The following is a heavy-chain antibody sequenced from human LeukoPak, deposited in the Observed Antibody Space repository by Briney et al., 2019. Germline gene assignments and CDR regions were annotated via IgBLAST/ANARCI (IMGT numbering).Heavy chain of an antibody. Sequence: GGSLRVSCVASGFTFSTYWMTWVRQAPGNGLEWVANIERDGSEKNYKDSVKGRFTISRDNAKNSLYLQMNSLRADDTAVYYCISRWADYWGQGTLVTVSS. V-gene: IGHV3-7*01. CDR1: GFTFSTYW. CDR3: ISRWADY. D-gene: IGHD6-13*01. J-gene: IGHJ4*02. CDR2: IERDGSEK.